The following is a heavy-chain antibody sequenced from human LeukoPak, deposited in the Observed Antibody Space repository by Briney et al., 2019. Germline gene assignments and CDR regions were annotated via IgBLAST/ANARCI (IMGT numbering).Heavy chain of an antibody. CDR3: AKDWGEATVTNWFDP. CDR2: ISYDGSNK. CDR1: GFTFSSYG. Sequence: GASLRLSCAASGFTFSSYGIHWVRQAPGKGLEWVAVISYDGSNKFYADSVKGRFTISRDNSKNTLFLQMNSLRPEDTAVYYCAKDWGEATVTNWFDPWGQGTLVTVSS. V-gene: IGHV3-30*18. J-gene: IGHJ5*02. D-gene: IGHD4-11*01.